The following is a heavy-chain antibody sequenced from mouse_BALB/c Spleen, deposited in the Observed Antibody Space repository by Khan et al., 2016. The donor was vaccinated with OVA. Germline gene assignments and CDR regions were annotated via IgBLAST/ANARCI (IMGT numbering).Heavy chain of an antibody. CDR3: ARKDYYDYDPFPY. J-gene: IGHJ3*01. CDR1: GYSITSDYA. D-gene: IGHD2-4*01. V-gene: IGHV3-2*02. CDR2: ISYSGNT. Sequence: EVKLEESGPGLVKPSQSLSLTCTVTGYSITSDYAWNWIRQFPGNKLEWMGFISYSGNTRYNPSLKSRISITRDTSKNQFFLQLNSVTSEDTATYYCARKDYYDYDPFPYWGQGTLVTVSA.